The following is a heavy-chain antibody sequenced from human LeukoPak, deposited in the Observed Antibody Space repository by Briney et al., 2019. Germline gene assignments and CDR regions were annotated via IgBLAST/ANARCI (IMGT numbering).Heavy chain of an antibody. CDR3: ARAPKFRLVGVPKGPFDP. D-gene: IGHD1-26*01. J-gene: IGHJ5*02. Sequence: GGSLRLSCAASGFTFSSYSLNWVRQAPGKGLEWVSSISGSSSYIYYADSVKGRFTISRHNAKNSLYLQMNSLRAEDTAVYYCARAPKFRLVGVPKGPFDPWGQGTLVTVSS. CDR2: ISGSSSYI. CDR1: GFTFSSYS. V-gene: IGHV3-21*04.